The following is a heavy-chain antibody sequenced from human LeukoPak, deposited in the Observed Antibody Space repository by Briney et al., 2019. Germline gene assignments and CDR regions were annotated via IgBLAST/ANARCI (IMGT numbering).Heavy chain of an antibody. J-gene: IGHJ4*02. D-gene: IGHD3-22*01. CDR3: ARAQYYYDSSGQIQYYFDY. CDR1: GFTLSSYR. Sequence: PGGSLRLSCAASGFTLSSYRMNWVRQAPGKGLEWVSYIDIGDSTTRYADSVKGRFTISRDNAKNSLHLQMNSLSAEDTALYYCARAQYYYDSSGQIQYYFDYWGQGTLVTVSS. V-gene: IGHV3-48*01. CDR2: IDIGDSTT.